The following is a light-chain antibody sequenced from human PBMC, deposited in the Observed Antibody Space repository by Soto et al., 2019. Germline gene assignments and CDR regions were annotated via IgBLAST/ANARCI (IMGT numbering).Light chain of an antibody. J-gene: IGKJ4*01. CDR1: QALGAW. CDR3: QQAYIHQLT. CDR2: ATS. Sequence: DIQMTQSPSSVSASVGDRVTITCRASQALGAWLAWYQQKPGKAPNLLIYATSTLQTGVPSRFIGAGSGTEFTLTISSLQPDDFATCYCQQAYIHQLTFGGGTRVE. V-gene: IGKV1-12*01.